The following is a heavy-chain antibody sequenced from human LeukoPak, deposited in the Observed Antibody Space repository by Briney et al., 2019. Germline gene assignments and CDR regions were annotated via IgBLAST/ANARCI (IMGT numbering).Heavy chain of an antibody. CDR3: ARGPDVLGYCSSTSCPPTY. Sequence: SETPSLTCAVYGGSFSGYYWSWIRQPPGKGLEWIGEINHSGSTNYNPSLKSRVTISVDTSKNQFSLKLSSVTAADTAVYYCARGPDVLGYCSSTSCPPTYWGQGTLVTVSS. CDR1: GGSFSGYY. V-gene: IGHV4-34*01. CDR2: INHSGST. D-gene: IGHD2-2*01. J-gene: IGHJ4*02.